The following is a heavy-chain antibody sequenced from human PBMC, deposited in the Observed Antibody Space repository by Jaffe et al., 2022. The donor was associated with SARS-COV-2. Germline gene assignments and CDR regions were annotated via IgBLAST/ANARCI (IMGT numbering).Heavy chain of an antibody. CDR3: VRGFNSRVVGYFDL. CDR1: GFTFSSHG. D-gene: IGHD2-15*01. V-gene: IGHV3-13*05. Sequence: EVQLVESGGGLVQPGGSLRLSCAASGFTFSSHGMHWVRQATGKGLEWVSAIGTAGDPYYPGSVKGRFTISRENAKNSLYLQMNSLRAGDTAVYYCVRGFNSRVVGYFDLWGRGTLVTVSS. J-gene: IGHJ2*01. CDR2: IGTAGDP.